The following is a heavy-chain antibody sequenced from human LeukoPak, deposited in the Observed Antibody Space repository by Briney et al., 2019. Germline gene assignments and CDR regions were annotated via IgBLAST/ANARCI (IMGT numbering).Heavy chain of an antibody. J-gene: IGHJ4*02. CDR2: IKSKTDGGTT. V-gene: IGHV3-15*01. D-gene: IGHD3-22*01. CDR3: TTDRYYDSSGLDY. CDR1: GFTFSSYS. Sequence: GGSLRLSCAASGFTFSSYSMNWVRQAPGKGLEWVGRIKSKTDGGTTDYAAPVKGRFTISRDDSKNTLYLQMNSLKTEDTAVYYCTTDRYYDSSGLDYWGQGTLVTVSS.